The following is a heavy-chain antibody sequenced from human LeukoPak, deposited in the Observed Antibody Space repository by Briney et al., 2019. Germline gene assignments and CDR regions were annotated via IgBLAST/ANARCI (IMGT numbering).Heavy chain of an antibody. J-gene: IGHJ6*03. CDR3: ARDSTGYCSGGSCPKYYYYYMDV. CDR1: GYTFTGYY. Sequence: ASVKVSCKASGYTFTGYYMHWVRQAPGQGLEWMGWINPNSGGTNYAQKFQGRVTMTRDTSISTAYMELSRLRSDDTAVYYCARDSTGYCSGGSCPKYYYYYMDVWGKGTTVTISS. CDR2: INPNSGGT. V-gene: IGHV1-2*02. D-gene: IGHD2-15*01.